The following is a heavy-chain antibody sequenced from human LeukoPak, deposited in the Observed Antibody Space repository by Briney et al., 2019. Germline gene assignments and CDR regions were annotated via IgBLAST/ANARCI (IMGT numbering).Heavy chain of an antibody. CDR2: IYHSGST. D-gene: IGHD3-10*01. J-gene: IGHJ4*02. CDR3: ARDSRAEYYYGSGSYYPAFDY. Sequence: PSGTLSLTCAVSGGSISSSNWWSWVRQPPEKGLEWIGEIYHSGSTNYNPSLKSRVTISVDKSKNQFSLKLSSVTAADTAVYYCARDSRAEYYYGSGSYYPAFDYWGQGTLVTVSS. V-gene: IGHV4-4*02. CDR1: GGSISSSNW.